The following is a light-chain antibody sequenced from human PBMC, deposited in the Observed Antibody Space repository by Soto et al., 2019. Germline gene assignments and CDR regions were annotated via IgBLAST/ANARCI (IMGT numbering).Light chain of an antibody. CDR2: GAS. V-gene: IGKV3-20*01. Sequence: DIVLTQSPGTLSLSPGDRATLSCRASQSVTSNYLAWYQQRPGQAPWLLIYGASNRATGIPARFSGSVSGTDFTLTISRLEPEDFAVYYCQQYGSSPRTFGQGTKVDIK. CDR3: QQYGSSPRT. CDR1: QSVTSNY. J-gene: IGKJ1*01.